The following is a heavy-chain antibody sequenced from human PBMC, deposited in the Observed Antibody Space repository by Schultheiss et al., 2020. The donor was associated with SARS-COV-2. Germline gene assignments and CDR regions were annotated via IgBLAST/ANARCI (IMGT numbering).Heavy chain of an antibody. V-gene: IGHV4-34*01. Sequence: SETLSLTCAVYGGSFSGYYWSWIRQPPGKGLEWIGEINHSGSTNYNPSLKSRVTISVDTSKNQFSLKLSSVTAADTAVYYCARVGDYGDYRFDYWGQGTLVTVSS. J-gene: IGHJ4*02. D-gene: IGHD4-17*01. CDR2: INHSGST. CDR1: GGSFSGYY. CDR3: ARVGDYGDYRFDY.